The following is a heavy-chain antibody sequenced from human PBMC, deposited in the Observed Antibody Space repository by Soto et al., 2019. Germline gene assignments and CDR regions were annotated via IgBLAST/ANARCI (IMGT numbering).Heavy chain of an antibody. CDR2: IYYSGST. V-gene: IGHV4-39*01. CDR3: ARLGPYSHLVDV. Sequence: SETLSLTCTVSGGSISSSSYYWGWIRQPPGKGPEWIGSIYYSGSTYYNPSLKSRVTISVDTSKNQFSLKLSSVTAADTAVYYCARLGPYSHLVDVWGQGTTVTVSS. CDR1: GGSISSSSYY. J-gene: IGHJ6*02. D-gene: IGHD2-21*01.